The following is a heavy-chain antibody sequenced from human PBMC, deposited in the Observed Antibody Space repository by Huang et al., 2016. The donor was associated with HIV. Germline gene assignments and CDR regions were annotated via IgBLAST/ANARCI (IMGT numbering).Heavy chain of an antibody. J-gene: IGHJ3*02. CDR1: GGSITSSSYY. CDR3: ARHFSYYDSSGYTPWDAFDI. D-gene: IGHD3-22*01. V-gene: IGHV4-39*01. Sequence: QLQLQGSGPGLVKPSETLSLTCTVSGGSITSSSYYWGWIRQPPGKGLEWVGSICYSGSTDYNPSLKSRVTVSGDTSKNQFSLKLSSVTAADTAVYYCARHFSYYDSSGYTPWDAFDIWGQGTMVTVSS. CDR2: ICYSGST.